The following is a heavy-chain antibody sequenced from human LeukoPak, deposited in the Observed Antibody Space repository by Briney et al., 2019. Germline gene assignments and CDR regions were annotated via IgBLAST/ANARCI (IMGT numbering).Heavy chain of an antibody. CDR1: GFTFINYN. CDR2: MNCSPTYI. Sequence: GGSLRLSCAVSGFTFINYNLKWVRQAPGKGLEWVSSMNCSPTYISHADSMKGRFTISRDNAEKSLYLQMNSLRAEDTAVYYCTSGGINWFDPWGQGTLVTVSS. V-gene: IGHV3-21*01. CDR3: TSGGINWFDP. J-gene: IGHJ5*02. D-gene: IGHD3-3*01.